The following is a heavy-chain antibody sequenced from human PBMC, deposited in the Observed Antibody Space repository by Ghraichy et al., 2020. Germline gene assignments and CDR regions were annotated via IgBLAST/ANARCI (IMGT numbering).Heavy chain of an antibody. Sequence: LSLTCAASGFTFSSHWMSWVRQAPGKGLEWVANIKQDGSEKFYVDSVKGRFAISRDNAKDSMFLQMNSVRAEDTAMYYCARAEGGYGDYEFVYFYYMDVWGKGTTVTVSS. V-gene: IGHV3-7*03. CDR3: ARAEGGYGDYEFVYFYYMDV. CDR1: GFTFSSHW. D-gene: IGHD4-17*01. CDR2: IKQDGSEK. J-gene: IGHJ6*03.